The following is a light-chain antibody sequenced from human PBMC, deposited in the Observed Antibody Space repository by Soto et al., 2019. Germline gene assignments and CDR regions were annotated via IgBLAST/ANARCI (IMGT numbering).Light chain of an antibody. CDR2: KAS. J-gene: IGKJ1*01. Sequence: DIQMTQSPSTLSGSVGDRVTITCRASQTISSWLAWYQQKPGKAPKLLIYKASTLESGVPSRFSGSGYGTEFTLTISGLQPEDSATYYCQQYERYSTFGQGTKVDIK. V-gene: IGKV1-5*03. CDR1: QTISSW. CDR3: QQYERYST.